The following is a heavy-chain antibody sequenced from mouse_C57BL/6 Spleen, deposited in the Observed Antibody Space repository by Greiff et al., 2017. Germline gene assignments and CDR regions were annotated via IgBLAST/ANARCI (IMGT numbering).Heavy chain of an antibody. CDR3: ARSPDGGGPYYAMDY. D-gene: IGHD1-1*02. J-gene: IGHJ4*01. V-gene: IGHV1-72*01. Sequence: VQLQQPGAELVKPGASVKLSCKASGYTFTSYWMHWVKQRPGRGLEWIGRIDPNSGGTKYNEKFKSKATLTVDKPSSTAYMQLSSLTSEDSAVYYCARSPDGGGPYYAMDYWGQGTSVTVSS. CDR2: IDPNSGGT. CDR1: GYTFTSYW.